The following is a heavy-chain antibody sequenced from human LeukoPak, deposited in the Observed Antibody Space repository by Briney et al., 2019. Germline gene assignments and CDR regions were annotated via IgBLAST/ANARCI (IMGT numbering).Heavy chain of an antibody. Sequence: SVKVSCKAPGGTFSSYAISWVRQAPGQGLEWMGGIIPIFGTANYAQKFQGRVTITADESTSTAYMELSSLRSEDTAVYYCAASLYSGNDDYYYYMDVWGKGTTATISS. CDR2: IIPIFGTA. CDR1: GGTFSSYA. V-gene: IGHV1-69*13. D-gene: IGHD5-12*01. J-gene: IGHJ6*03. CDR3: AASLYSGNDDYYYYMDV.